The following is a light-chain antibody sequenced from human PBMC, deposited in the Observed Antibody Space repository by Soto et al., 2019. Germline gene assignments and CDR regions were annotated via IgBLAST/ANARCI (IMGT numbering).Light chain of an antibody. V-gene: IGKV3-11*01. Sequence: EIVLTQSPATLSLSPGERATLSCRASQSVSSYFAWYQQKPGQAPRLLIYDASSRATGIPARFSGSGSGTDFTLTISSLEPEDYAVYYCQQRSDCPLTFGQGTKVDIK. CDR1: QSVSSY. J-gene: IGKJ1*01. CDR3: QQRSDCPLT. CDR2: DAS.